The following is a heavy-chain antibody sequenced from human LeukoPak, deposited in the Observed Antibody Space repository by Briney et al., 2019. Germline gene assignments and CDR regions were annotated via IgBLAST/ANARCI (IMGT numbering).Heavy chain of an antibody. D-gene: IGHD2-2*01. CDR3: ARGHYQLEV. CDR2: VTPEGSGK. V-gene: IGHV3-7*01. CDR1: GFPFSHYW. J-gene: IGHJ6*02. Sequence: GGSLRLSCAASGFPFSHYWMTWVRQAPGKGLEWVASVTPEGSGKFYVDSVKGRFTISRDNAKTSLSLQMGSLRVEDTAIYFCARGHYQLEVWGQGTTVTVSS.